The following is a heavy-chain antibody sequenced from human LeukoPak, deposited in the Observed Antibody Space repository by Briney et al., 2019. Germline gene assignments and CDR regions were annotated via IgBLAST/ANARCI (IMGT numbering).Heavy chain of an antibody. CDR2: ISSSSSTI. J-gene: IGHJ4*02. Sequence: GGSLRLSCAASGFTFSSYSMNWVRQAPGKGLEWVSYISSSSSTIYYADSVKGRFTISRDNSKNTLYLQMNSLRAEDTAVYYCNSGDYGDYGVVDYWGQGTLVTVSS. V-gene: IGHV3-48*01. D-gene: IGHD4-17*01. CDR1: GFTFSSYS. CDR3: NSGDYGDYGVVDY.